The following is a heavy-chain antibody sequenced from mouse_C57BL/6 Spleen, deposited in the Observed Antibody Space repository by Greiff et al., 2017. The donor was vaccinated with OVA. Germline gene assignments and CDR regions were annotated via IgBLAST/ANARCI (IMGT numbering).Heavy chain of an antibody. CDR2: IDPEDGDT. CDR1: GFNFNDDY. Sequence: EVQLQQSGAELVKPGASVKLSCTASGFNFNDDYMHWVKQRPEQGLEWIGGIDPEDGDTEYDSKFKGKGTLTVDTSSNTAYLQLSSMTSEDAAVYCCTKMRTFPFAYWGQGTLVTVSA. J-gene: IGHJ3*01. CDR3: TKMRTFPFAY. V-gene: IGHV14-4*01.